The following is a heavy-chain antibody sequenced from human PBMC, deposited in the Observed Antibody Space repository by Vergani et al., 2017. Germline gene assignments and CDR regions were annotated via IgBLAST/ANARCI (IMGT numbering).Heavy chain of an antibody. CDR1: GGSISSGSYY. CDR3: ARVGDYGDHYYFDY. CDR2: IYTSGST. V-gene: IGHV4-61*02. Sequence: QLQLQESGPGLVKPSQTLSLTCTVSGGSISSGSYYWSWIRQPAGKGLEWIGRIYTSGSTNYNPSLKSRVTISVDTSKNQFSLKLSSVTAADTAVYYCARVGDYGDHYYFDYWGQGTLVTVSS. J-gene: IGHJ4*02. D-gene: IGHD4-17*01.